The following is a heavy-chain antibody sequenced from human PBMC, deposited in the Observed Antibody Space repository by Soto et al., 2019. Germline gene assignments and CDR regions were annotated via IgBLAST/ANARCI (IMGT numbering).Heavy chain of an antibody. V-gene: IGHV3-30*03. Sequence: QAQLVESGGGVVQPGRSLRLSCAASGFTFSSYGMHWVRQAPGKGLEWVALISYDGSNKYYADSVKGRFTISRDNSKNTLYLRMNSLRAEDTAVYYCAGGWNYGGLDYWGQGTLVTVSS. J-gene: IGHJ4*02. CDR3: AGGWNYGGLDY. CDR2: ISYDGSNK. D-gene: IGHD1-7*01. CDR1: GFTFSSYG.